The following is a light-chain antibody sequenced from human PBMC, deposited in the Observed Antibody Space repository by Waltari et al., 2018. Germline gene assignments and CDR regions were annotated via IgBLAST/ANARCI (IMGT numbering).Light chain of an antibody. J-gene: IGLJ2*01. V-gene: IGLV1-51*02. CDR3: ITKDTSLNAIV. CDR1: SSNIGNHY. Sequence: QSVLTQPPSVSAAPGQKVTISCSGCSSNIGNHYVSWFQQLPGTAPILLIYENNKRPSGTPDRFSGSKSGTSGTLDITGLQTGDEADYYCITKDTSLNAIVFGGGTKLTVL. CDR2: ENN.